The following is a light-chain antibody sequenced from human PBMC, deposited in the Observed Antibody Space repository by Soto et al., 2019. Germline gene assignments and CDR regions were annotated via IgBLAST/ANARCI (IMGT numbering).Light chain of an antibody. CDR3: QQYNNWPRT. J-gene: IGKJ1*01. Sequence: EIVLTQSPGTVSLSPWERDTLSCSASQSVTSSYLAWYEQKPGQAPRLLIYGASFRATGMPARFSGSGFGTEFTLTISSLQSEDFAVYYCQQYNNWPRTFGQGTKVDIK. CDR2: GAS. CDR1: QSVTSSY. V-gene: IGKV3-15*01.